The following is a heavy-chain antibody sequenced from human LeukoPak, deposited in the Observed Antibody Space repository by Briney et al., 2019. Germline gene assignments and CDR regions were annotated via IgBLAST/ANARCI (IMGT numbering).Heavy chain of an antibody. CDR3: AKDGDSSGWYGGY. CDR2: ISGSGGST. Sequence: SLRLSCAASGVTCISYARSWVRQAPGKGLEWVSAISGSGGSTYYADSVKGRFTISRDNSKNTLYLQMNSLRAEDTAVYYCAKDGDSSGWYGGYWGQGTLVTVSS. D-gene: IGHD6-19*01. V-gene: IGHV3-23*01. CDR1: GVTCISYA. J-gene: IGHJ4*02.